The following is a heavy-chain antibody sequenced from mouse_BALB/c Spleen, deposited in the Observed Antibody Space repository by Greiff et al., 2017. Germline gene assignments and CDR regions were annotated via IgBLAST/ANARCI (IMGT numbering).Heavy chain of an antibody. D-gene: IGHD5-1*01. Sequence: EVKVVESGGGLVQPGGSRKLSCAASGFTFSSFGMHWVRQAPEKGLEWVAYISSGSSTIYYADTVKGRFTISRDNPKNTLFLQMTSLRSEDTAMYYCAREEVPDWYFDVWGAGTTVTVSS. V-gene: IGHV5-17*02. CDR2: ISSGSSTI. J-gene: IGHJ1*01. CDR1: GFTFSSFG. CDR3: AREEVPDWYFDV.